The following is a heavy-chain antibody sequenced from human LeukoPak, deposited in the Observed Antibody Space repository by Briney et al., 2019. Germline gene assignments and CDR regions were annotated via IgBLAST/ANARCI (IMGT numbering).Heavy chain of an antibody. J-gene: IGHJ3*02. CDR2: ISSDGSRK. CDR1: RFSFSDYD. D-gene: IGHD1-1*01. V-gene: IGHV3-30*18. CDR3: AKYAYNWNAPDGFDM. Sequence: PGRSLRLSCRASRFSFSDYDMHWVRQAPGKGLEWVAVISSDGSRKHYGDSVKGRFTISRDNSESTLFLQINSLRTDDTSVYFCAKYAYNWNAPDGFDMWGQGTMVIVSS.